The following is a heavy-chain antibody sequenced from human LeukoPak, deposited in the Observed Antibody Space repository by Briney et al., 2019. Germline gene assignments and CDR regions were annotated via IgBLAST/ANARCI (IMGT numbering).Heavy chain of an antibody. Sequence: GGSLRLSCAASGFTFSDDYMTWIRQGPGKGLEWVAATSSSDPGTYHADSVRGRFTISRDNSKNTLYLQMNRLRVEDAAVYYCSRAPVTSCRGAFCYPFDYFGQGTLVTVSS. V-gene: IGHV3-11*01. CDR3: SRAPVTSCRGAFCYPFDY. CDR1: GFTFSDDY. D-gene: IGHD2-15*01. J-gene: IGHJ4*02. CDR2: TSSSDPGT.